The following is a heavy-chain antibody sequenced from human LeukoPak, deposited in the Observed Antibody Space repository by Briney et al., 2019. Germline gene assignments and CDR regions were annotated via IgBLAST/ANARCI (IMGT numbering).Heavy chain of an antibody. CDR3: ARRGSSGWYLFGYDSSGYFNNLDY. V-gene: IGHV1-18*01. Sequence: ASVKVSCKASGYTFTSYTMNWVRQAPGQGLEWMGWISAYNGNTNYAQKLQGRVTMTTDTSTSTAYMELRSLRSDDTAVYYCARRGSSGWYLFGYDSSGYFNNLDYWGQGTLVTVSS. CDR2: ISAYNGNT. D-gene: IGHD3-22*01. J-gene: IGHJ4*02. CDR1: GYTFTSYT.